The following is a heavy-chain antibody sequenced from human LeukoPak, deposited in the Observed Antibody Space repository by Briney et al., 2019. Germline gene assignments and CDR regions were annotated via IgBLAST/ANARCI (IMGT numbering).Heavy chain of an antibody. CDR3: AKGGASVTRYVDY. CDR1: GFTFSNYW. CDR2: INSDGINT. J-gene: IGHJ4*02. Sequence: GGSLRLSCAASGFTFSNYWMHWVRQAPGKGLVWVSRINSDGINTSYADSVKGRFTVSRDNSKNTLYLQMNSLRPEDTAVYYCAKGGASVTRYVDYWGQGTLVTVSS. V-gene: IGHV3-74*01. D-gene: IGHD4-17*01.